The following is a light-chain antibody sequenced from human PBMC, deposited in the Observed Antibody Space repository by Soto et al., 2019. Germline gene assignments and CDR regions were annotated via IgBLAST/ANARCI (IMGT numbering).Light chain of an antibody. CDR2: GAS. Sequence: DLPLTQSPSFLSASVGDRVTITCRASQGIGSYLGWYQQAPGKAPKLLIYGASTLQSGVPSRFSVSGSGTEFTLTISSLQPEDVATYFCQQLNTYPAFGGGTKVEI. CDR1: QGIGSY. J-gene: IGKJ4*01. CDR3: QQLNTYPA. V-gene: IGKV1-9*01.